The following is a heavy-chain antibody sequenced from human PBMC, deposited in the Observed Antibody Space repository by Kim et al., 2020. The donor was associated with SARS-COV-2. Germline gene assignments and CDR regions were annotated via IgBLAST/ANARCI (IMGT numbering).Heavy chain of an antibody. CDR3: AKEPYSSGWLRTFDY. D-gene: IGHD6-19*01. Sequence: GGSLRLSCAASGFTFSSYGMHWVRQAPGKGLEWVAVISYDGSNKYYADSVKGRFTISRDNSKNTLYLQMNSLRAEDTAVYYCAKEPYSSGWLRTFDYWG. CDR2: ISYDGSNK. J-gene: IGHJ4*01. V-gene: IGHV3-30*18. CDR1: GFTFSSYG.